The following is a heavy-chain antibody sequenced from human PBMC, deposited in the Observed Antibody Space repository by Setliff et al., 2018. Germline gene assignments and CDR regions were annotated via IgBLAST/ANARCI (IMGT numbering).Heavy chain of an antibody. V-gene: IGHV3-7*01. J-gene: IGHJ5*02. D-gene: IGHD3-3*01. CDR1: GFTFSSLW. CDR2: INQGGGDQ. CDR3: SRDVYDFRTGQADP. Sequence: GESLKLSCAASGFTFSSLWMAWVRQAPGKGLEWVANINQGGGDQFYVDSVRGRFIISRDNAKNSLYLHMNSLRADDMAVYYCSRDVYDFRTGQADPWGQGTLVT.